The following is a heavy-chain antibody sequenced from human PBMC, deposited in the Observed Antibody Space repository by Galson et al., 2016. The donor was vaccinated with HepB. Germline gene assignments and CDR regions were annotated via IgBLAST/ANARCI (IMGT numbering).Heavy chain of an antibody. V-gene: IGHV3-30*03. Sequence: SLRLSCAASGFTFSNYWMHWVRQGPGKGLEWVAAIPYDGRNKYHADSVRGRFTISRDNSKNTLYLQMDSLRAEDTAVYYCALNWNCDSWGQGTLVTVSS. J-gene: IGHJ4*02. CDR2: IPYDGRNK. CDR1: GFTFSNYW. CDR3: ALNWNCDS. D-gene: IGHD1-1*01.